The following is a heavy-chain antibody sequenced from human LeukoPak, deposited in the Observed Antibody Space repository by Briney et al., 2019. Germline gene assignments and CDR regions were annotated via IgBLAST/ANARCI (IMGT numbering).Heavy chain of an antibody. CDR1: GGSISSSSYY. CDR3: ARDVVAAASYFDY. Sequence: TSETLSLTCTVSGGSISSSSYYWGWIRQPPGKGLEWIESIYYSGSTYYNPSLKSRVTISVDTSKNQFSLKLSSVTAADTAVYYCARDVVAAASYFDYWGQGTLVTVSS. D-gene: IGHD6-13*01. J-gene: IGHJ4*02. CDR2: IYYSGST. V-gene: IGHV4-39*07.